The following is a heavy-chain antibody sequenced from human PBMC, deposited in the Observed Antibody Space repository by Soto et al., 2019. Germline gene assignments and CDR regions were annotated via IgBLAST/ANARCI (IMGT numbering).Heavy chain of an antibody. CDR1: GGSISNYY. D-gene: IGHD3-22*01. CDR2: VSYSGNI. CDR3: ARGSSGYFATLFWF. J-gene: IGHJ4*01. Sequence: SETLSLTCTVSGGSISNYYWNWIRQSPGKGLEWIGYVSYSGNINYSPSLKSRVTISVDTSKNQFSLNLTSVTAADTAVYYCARGSSGYFATLFWFWGQGTLVTVSS. V-gene: IGHV4-59*01.